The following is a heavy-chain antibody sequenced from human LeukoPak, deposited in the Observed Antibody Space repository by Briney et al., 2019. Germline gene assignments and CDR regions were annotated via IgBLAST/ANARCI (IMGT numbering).Heavy chain of an antibody. Sequence: GGSLRLSCAASGFTLSTFAMIWVRQPPGKGLEWVSSIFPSGGEIRYADSVRGRFTISRDNSKSTPSLQMNSLRVEDTAVYYCAREYYDILTGSGYFDYWGQGTLVTVSS. CDR3: AREYYDILTGSGYFDY. J-gene: IGHJ4*02. CDR2: IFPSGGEI. V-gene: IGHV3-23*01. D-gene: IGHD3-9*01. CDR1: GFTLSTFA.